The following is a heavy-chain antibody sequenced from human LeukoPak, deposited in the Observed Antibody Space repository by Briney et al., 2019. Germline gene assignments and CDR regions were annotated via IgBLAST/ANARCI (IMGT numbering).Heavy chain of an antibody. V-gene: IGHV4-39*07. CDR2: VYYSGYT. CDR3: ARGGGYSSSWYNY. Sequence: SETLSLTCSVSGGSISTGGSFYWGWIRQPPGKGLEWIGSVYYSGYTYYNPSLKSRVTISVDTSKNQFSLKLTSVTAADTAVYYCARGGGYSSSWYNYWGQGTLVTVSS. J-gene: IGHJ4*02. CDR1: GGSISTGGSFY. D-gene: IGHD6-13*01.